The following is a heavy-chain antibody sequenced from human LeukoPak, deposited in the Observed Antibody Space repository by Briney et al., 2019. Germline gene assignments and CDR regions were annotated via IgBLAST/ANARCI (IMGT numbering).Heavy chain of an antibody. CDR3: ARGYPSSGYYAAFLY. Sequence: SGTLSLTCAVYGGSFSGYYWSWIRQPPGKGLEWIGEINHSGSTNYNPSLKSRVTISVDTSNNHSSLRLNSVTAADTAVYYCARGYPSSGYYAAFLYWGQGTLVTVSS. CDR2: INHSGST. D-gene: IGHD3-22*01. V-gene: IGHV4-34*01. J-gene: IGHJ4*02. CDR1: GGSFSGYY.